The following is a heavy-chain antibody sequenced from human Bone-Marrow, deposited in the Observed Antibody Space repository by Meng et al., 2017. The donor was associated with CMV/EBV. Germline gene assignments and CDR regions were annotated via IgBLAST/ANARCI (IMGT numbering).Heavy chain of an antibody. Sequence: VHLVQSGAEVKKPGASVKGPCKASGYTFTGYYMHWVRQAPGQGLEWRGWINPNSGGTNYAQKFQGRVTMTRDTSISTAYMELSRLRSDDTAVYYCAREEGGYSGYDLGYWAQETLVTVSS. J-gene: IGHJ4*02. V-gene: IGHV1-2*02. D-gene: IGHD5-12*01. CDR2: INPNSGGT. CDR1: GYTFTGYY. CDR3: AREEGGYSGYDLGY.